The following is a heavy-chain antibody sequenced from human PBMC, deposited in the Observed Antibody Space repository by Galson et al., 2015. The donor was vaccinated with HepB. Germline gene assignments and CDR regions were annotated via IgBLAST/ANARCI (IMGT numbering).Heavy chain of an antibody. Sequence: SVKVSCKASGYTFTSYYMHWVRQAPGQGLEWMGIINPSGGSTSYAQKFKGRVTMTRDTSTSTVYMELSSLRSEDTAVYYCARAEITMVRGALPDPWGQGTLVTVSS. CDR3: ARAEITMVRGALPDP. V-gene: IGHV1-46*01. CDR1: GYTFTSYY. CDR2: INPSGGST. J-gene: IGHJ5*02. D-gene: IGHD3-10*01.